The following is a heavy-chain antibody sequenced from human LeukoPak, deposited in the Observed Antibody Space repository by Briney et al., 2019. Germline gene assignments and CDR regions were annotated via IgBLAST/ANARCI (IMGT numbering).Heavy chain of an antibody. J-gene: IGHJ6*03. CDR1: GFTFSDYY. CDR3: ARIRFGESYAPKSYYYYYMDV. D-gene: IGHD3-10*01. V-gene: IGHV3-11*04. CDR2: ISSSGSTI. Sequence: PGGSLRLSCAASGFTFSDYYMSWIRQAPGKGLEWVSYISSSGSTIYYADSVKGRFTISRDNAKNSLYLQMNRLRVEDTAVYYCARIRFGESYAPKSYYYYYMDVWGIGTTVTISS.